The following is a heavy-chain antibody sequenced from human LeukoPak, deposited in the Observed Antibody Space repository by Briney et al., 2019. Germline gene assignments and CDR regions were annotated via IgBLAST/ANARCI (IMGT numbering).Heavy chain of an antibody. CDR1: GGSINSYY. CDR3: ARVSSSWYYFDY. V-gene: IGHV4-4*07. D-gene: IGHD6-13*01. J-gene: IGHJ4*02. Sequence: PSQTLSLTCTVSGGSINSYYWSWIRQPAGKGLEWIGRIYTSGGTNYNPSLKSRVTMSIDTSKNQFSLRLNSVTAADTAVYYCARVSSSWYYFDYWGQGTLVTVSS. CDR2: IYTSGGT.